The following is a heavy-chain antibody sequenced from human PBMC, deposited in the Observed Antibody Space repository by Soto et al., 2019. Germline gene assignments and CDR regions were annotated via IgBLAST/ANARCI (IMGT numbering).Heavy chain of an antibody. Sequence: SETPSVTCDVSGDSISTYYWSWIRQPPGKGLEWIGYVYYSGSTLYNPSLESRVTMSIDMSKKQVSLKLTSVIAADTAVYYCARTRMIESWIDYWGHGTLVTVSS. J-gene: IGHJ4*01. CDR1: GDSISTYY. V-gene: IGHV4-59*01. CDR2: VYYSGST. D-gene: IGHD2-21*01. CDR3: ARTRMIESWIDY.